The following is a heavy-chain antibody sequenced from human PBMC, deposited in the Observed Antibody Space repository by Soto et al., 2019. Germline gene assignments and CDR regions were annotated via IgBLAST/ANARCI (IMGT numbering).Heavy chain of an antibody. D-gene: IGHD5-12*01. CDR3: AKVNLRRLTGAAYDL. CDR1: GFTFGTYA. V-gene: IGHV3-23*01. Sequence: EVQLLESGGDLVQPGGSLRLSCAASGFTFGTYAMTWVRQAPGKGLEWVSSISDSGGSTNYADSVKGRFTVSRDNSKNTLYLQMNSLRAEDTAMYYCAKVNLRRLTGAAYDLRGQGTVLTVSS. J-gene: IGHJ3*01. CDR2: ISDSGGST.